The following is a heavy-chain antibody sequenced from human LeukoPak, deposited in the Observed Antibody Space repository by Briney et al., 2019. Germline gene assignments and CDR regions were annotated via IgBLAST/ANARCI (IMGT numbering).Heavy chain of an antibody. V-gene: IGHV3-30*18. D-gene: IGHD1-7*01. CDR1: GFTFSSYG. Sequence: GGSLRLSCAASGFTFSSYGMHWVRQAPGKGLEWVAVISYDGSNKYYADSVKGRFTISRDNSKNTLYLQMNSLRAEDTAVYYCAKGYNWNSGWFDPWGQGTLVTVSS. J-gene: IGHJ5*02. CDR2: ISYDGSNK. CDR3: AKGYNWNSGWFDP.